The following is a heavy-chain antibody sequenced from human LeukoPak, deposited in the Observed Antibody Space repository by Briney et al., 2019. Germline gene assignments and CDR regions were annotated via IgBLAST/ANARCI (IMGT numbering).Heavy chain of an antibody. Sequence: SETLSLTCAVSGYSISSGYYCGWIRQPPGKGLEWIGSIYHSGSTYYNPSLKSRVTISVDTSKNQFSLKLSSVTAADTAVYYCTGSGSYYNALFQHWGQGTLVTVSS. CDR1: GYSISSGYY. J-gene: IGHJ1*01. D-gene: IGHD3-10*01. V-gene: IGHV4-38-2*01. CDR2: IYHSGST. CDR3: TGSGSYYNALFQH.